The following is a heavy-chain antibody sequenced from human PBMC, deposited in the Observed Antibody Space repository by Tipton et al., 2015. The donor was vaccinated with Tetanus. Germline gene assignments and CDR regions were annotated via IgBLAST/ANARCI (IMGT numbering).Heavy chain of an antibody. Sequence: QLVQSGPEVKKAGESLKISCKVSGYSFANHWIGWVRQMPGKGLEWMGIIFPDDSDTRYSPPFEGQVTISADKSITTAYLYWSSLKASDSGKYFCARRDGSAGMDVWGQGTTVSVSS. D-gene: IGHD6-19*01. J-gene: IGHJ6*02. V-gene: IGHV5-51*01. CDR3: ARRDGSAGMDV. CDR2: IFPDDSDT. CDR1: GYSFANHW.